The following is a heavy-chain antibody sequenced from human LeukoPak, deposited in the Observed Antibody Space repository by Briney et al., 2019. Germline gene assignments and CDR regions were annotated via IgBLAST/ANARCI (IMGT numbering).Heavy chain of an antibody. J-gene: IGHJ4*02. CDR1: GGTFSSYA. D-gene: IGHD2-2*01. V-gene: IGHV1-69*05. Sequence: GASVKVSCKASGGTFSSYAISWVRQAPGQGLEWMGRIIPIFGTANYAQEFQGRVTITTDESTSTAYMELSSLRSEDTAVYYCAVGYCGSTSCYVPGDYWGQGTLVTVSS. CDR2: IIPIFGTA. CDR3: AVGYCGSTSCYVPGDY.